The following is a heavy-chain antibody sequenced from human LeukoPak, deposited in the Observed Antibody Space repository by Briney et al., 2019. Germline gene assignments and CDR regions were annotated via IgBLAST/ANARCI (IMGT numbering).Heavy chain of an antibody. V-gene: IGHV3-15*01. J-gene: IGHJ3*02. D-gene: IGHD3-16*01. CDR1: GVTFSNAW. CDR3: ITDQGEWQPI. Sequence: GGSLRLSCAVSGVTFSNAWMSWVRQAPGKGLEWVGRIKSKTDGETMDYAAPVKGRFIISREDSINTLYLQMNRLNVEDTAVYYCITDQGEWQPIWGQGTMVTVS. CDR2: IKSKTDGETM.